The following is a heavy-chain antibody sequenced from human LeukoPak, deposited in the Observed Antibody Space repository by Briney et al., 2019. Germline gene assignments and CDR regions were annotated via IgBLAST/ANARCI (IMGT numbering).Heavy chain of an antibody. V-gene: IGHV1-69*04. Sequence: GSSVKVSCKASGGTFSSYAISWVRQAPGQGHEWVGRIIPILGIANYAQKFQGRVTIDADKSTSTAYMELSSLRSEDTAVYYCARVRADSYPQRATGGFDVWGQGTMVSVSS. CDR1: GGTFSSYA. CDR3: ARVRADSYPQRATGGFDV. J-gene: IGHJ6*02. CDR2: IIPILGIA. D-gene: IGHD5-24*01.